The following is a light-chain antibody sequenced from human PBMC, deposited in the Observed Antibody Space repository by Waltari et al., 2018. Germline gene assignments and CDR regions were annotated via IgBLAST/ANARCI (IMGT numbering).Light chain of an antibody. J-gene: IGLJ3*02. CDR1: ALPKQY. V-gene: IGLV3-25*03. CDR3: QSGDSSGVGV. CDR2: KDS. Sequence: SYELTQPPSVSVSPGQTARITCSGDALPKQYAHWYQQKPGQVSVLVIYKDSERPSGIPERFSGSSSGTTVTLTISGVQAEDEADYYCQSGDSSGVGVFGGGTKLTVL.